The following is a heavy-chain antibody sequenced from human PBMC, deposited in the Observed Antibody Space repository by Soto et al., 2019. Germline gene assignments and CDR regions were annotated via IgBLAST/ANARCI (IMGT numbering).Heavy chain of an antibody. V-gene: IGHV1-18*01. CDR1: GYTFTSYG. D-gene: IGHD3-9*01. CDR3: ARALCNYYIVTGPARFYS. Sequence: GASVKVSCKASGYTFTSYGISWVRQAPGQGLEWMGWISAYNGNTNYAQKLQGRVTMTTDTSTSTAYMELRSLRSDDTAVYYCARALCNYYIVTGPARFYSRTQGTPVTVSA. J-gene: IGHJ5*01. CDR2: ISAYNGNT.